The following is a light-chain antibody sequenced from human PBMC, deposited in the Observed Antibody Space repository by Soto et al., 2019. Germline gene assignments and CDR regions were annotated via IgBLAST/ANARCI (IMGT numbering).Light chain of an antibody. Sequence: EIVLTQSPATLSVSPGERATLSCWASQSVTSYLAWYQQKPGQAPRLLIYGVSTRATGTPDRFSGSGSGTEFTLTIRRLEPEDFAVYFCQHYVYPQWTFGPGTKV. CDR1: QSVTSY. CDR3: QHYVYPQWT. J-gene: IGKJ1*01. V-gene: IGKV3-11*01. CDR2: GVS.